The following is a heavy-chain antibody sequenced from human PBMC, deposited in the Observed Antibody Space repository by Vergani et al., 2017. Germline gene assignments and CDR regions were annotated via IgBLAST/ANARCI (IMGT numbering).Heavy chain of an antibody. CDR2: INHSGST. CDR1: GGSFSGYY. Sequence: QVQLQQWGAGLLKPSETLSLTCAVYGGSFSGYYWSWIRQPPGKGLEWIGEINHSGSTNYNPSLKSRVTISVDTSKNQFSLKLSSVTAEDTAVYYCAREAGYYYYMDVWGKGTTVTVSS. J-gene: IGHJ6*03. V-gene: IGHV4-34*01. D-gene: IGHD3-10*01. CDR3: AREAGYYYYMDV.